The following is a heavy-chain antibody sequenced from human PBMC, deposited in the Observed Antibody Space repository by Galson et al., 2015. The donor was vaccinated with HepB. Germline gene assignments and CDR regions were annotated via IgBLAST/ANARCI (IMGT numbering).Heavy chain of an antibody. Sequence: CAISGDSVSSKSAAWNWIRQSPSRGLEWLGRTYYRSKWYNDYAVSVKSRITINPDTSRNHFSLQLTSVTPEDTAVYYCARDSRVYSSGWSWFDPWGQGTLVTVSS. CDR3: ARDSRVYSSGWSWFDP. CDR2: TYYRSKWYN. V-gene: IGHV6-1*01. D-gene: IGHD6-19*01. CDR1: GDSVSSKSAA. J-gene: IGHJ5*02.